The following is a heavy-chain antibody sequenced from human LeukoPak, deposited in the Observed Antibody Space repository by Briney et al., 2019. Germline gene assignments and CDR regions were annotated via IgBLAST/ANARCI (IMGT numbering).Heavy chain of an antibody. CDR1: GGSISSYY. V-gene: IGHV4-4*07. J-gene: IGHJ4*02. CDR2: IYSSGIT. Sequence: SETLSLTCTVSGGSISSYYWNWIRQSAEKKREWIGRIYSSGITHYNPSLKSRVTISIDEPKNQFSLRLTSVTAADTAVYYCAREESISGWYYFGSWGQGTLVTVST. D-gene: IGHD6-19*01. CDR3: AREESISGWYYFGS.